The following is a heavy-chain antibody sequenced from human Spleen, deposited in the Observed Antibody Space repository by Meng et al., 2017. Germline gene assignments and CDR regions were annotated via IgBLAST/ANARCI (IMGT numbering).Heavy chain of an antibody. Sequence: GESLKISCAASGFTFDDFGMSWVRQAPGKGLEWVSGLNWNGGSTGYADSVKGRFTISRDNAKNSLYLQMNSLRAEDTALYYCARGYSSSWYGYDYWGQGTLVTVSS. CDR3: ARGYSSSWYGYDY. V-gene: IGHV3-20*04. J-gene: IGHJ4*02. CDR2: LNWNGGST. D-gene: IGHD6-13*01. CDR1: GFTFDDFG.